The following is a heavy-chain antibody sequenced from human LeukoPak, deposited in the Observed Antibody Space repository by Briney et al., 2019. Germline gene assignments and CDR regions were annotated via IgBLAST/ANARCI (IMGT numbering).Heavy chain of an antibody. J-gene: IGHJ4*02. V-gene: IGHV4-39*07. CDR2: IYHSGST. D-gene: IGHD1-26*01. Sequence: SETLSLTCPVSGGSISSSSYYWGWIRQPPGKGLEWIGEIYHSGSTNCNPSLKSRVTISVDTSKNQISLKLNSVTAADTAVYYCARKAVGPTSNYFDYWGQGTLVTVSS. CDR3: ARKAVGPTSNYFDY. CDR1: GGSISSSSYY.